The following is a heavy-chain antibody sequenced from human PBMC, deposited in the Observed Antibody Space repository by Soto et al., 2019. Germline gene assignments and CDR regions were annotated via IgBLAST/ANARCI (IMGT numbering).Heavy chain of an antibody. CDR1: GFSLSNARMG. CDR2: IFSNDEK. V-gene: IGHV2-26*01. Sequence: QVTLKESGPVLVKPTETLTLTCTVSGFSLSNARMGVSWIRQPPGKALEWLAHIFSNDEKSYSTSLKSRLTNSKDTPKSQVVLTMTNMDTVDTATYYCARARGGGVNPFDIWGQGKMVTVSS. J-gene: IGHJ3*02. D-gene: IGHD3-16*01. CDR3: ARARGGGVNPFDI.